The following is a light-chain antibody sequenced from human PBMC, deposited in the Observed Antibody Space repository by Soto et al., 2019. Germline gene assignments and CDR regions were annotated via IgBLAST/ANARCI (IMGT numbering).Light chain of an antibody. V-gene: IGLV1-51*01. CDR1: SSNIGDNY. Sequence: QSVLTQPPAVSAAPGQKVTISFSGSSSNIGDNYVSWYQQLPGTAPKLIISDNHKRPSGIPDRFSGSKSGTSATLGITGLQAGDEGDYYCATWDSRLSALLFGGGTKVTVL. CDR3: ATWDSRLSALL. J-gene: IGLJ2*01. CDR2: DNH.